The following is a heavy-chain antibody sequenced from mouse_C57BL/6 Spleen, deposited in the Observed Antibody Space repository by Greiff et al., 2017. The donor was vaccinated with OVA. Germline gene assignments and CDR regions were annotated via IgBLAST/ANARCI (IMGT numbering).Heavy chain of an antibody. Sequence: QVQLQQPGAELVKPGASVQLSCKASGYTFTSYWMHWVKQRPGQGLEWIGMIHPNSGSTNYNEKFKSKATLTVDKSSSTAYMQLSSLTSEDSAVYYCARSDTTVVENYATDYWGQGTSVTVSS. CDR3: ARSDTTVVENYATDY. CDR1: GYTFTSYW. D-gene: IGHD1-1*01. V-gene: IGHV1-64*01. CDR2: IHPNSGST. J-gene: IGHJ4*01.